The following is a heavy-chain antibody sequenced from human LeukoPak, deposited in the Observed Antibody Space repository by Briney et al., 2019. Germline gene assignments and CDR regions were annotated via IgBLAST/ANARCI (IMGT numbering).Heavy chain of an antibody. CDR3: ARQRWLQSFDY. Sequence: SETLSLTCTVSGGSISSSSYYWGWIRQPPGKGLEWIGSIYYSGSTYYNPSLKSRVTISVDTSKNQFSLKLSSVTAADTAVYYCARQRWLQSFDYWGQGTLVTVSS. V-gene: IGHV4-39*01. J-gene: IGHJ4*02. D-gene: IGHD5-24*01. CDR2: IYYSGST. CDR1: GGSISSSSYY.